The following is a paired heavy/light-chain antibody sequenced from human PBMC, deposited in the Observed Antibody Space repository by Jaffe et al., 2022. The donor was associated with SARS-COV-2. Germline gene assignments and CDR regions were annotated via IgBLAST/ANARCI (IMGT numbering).Light chain of an antibody. V-gene: IGLV1-44*01. Sequence: QSVLTQPPSASGTPGQRVTISCSGSSSNIGSYTVNWYQQLPGTAPKLLIYSNNQRPSGVPDRFSGSKSGTSASLAISGLQSEDEADYYCAAWDDSLNGYVFGTGTKVTVL. J-gene: IGLJ1*01. CDR1: SSNIGSYT. CDR3: AAWDDSLNGYV. CDR2: SNN.
Heavy chain of an antibody. V-gene: IGHV3-23*04. CDR2: ISVSGGST. D-gene: IGHD1-26*01. Sequence: EVQLVESGGGLVQPGGSLRLSCAASGFTFGNYAMSWVRQEPGKGLEWVSGISVSGGSTYYAGSVKGRFTISRDNSKNTLYLQMNSLRAEDTAVYYCAKGSRGATSFGDFDYWGQGTQVTVSS. CDR1: GFTFGNYA. J-gene: IGHJ4*02. CDR3: AKGSRGATSFGDFDY.